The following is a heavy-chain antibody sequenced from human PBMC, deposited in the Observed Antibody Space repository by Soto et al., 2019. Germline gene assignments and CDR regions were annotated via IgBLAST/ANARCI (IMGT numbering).Heavy chain of an antibody. J-gene: IGHJ5*02. CDR1: GAALNSGNYC. Sequence: SETLSLTCSVSGAALNSGNYCWSWIRQVPGKGLEWIGHIYVTGAVDYNPSLRDRITISQDTSERQFSLNLRLVTAADTAVYYCARLRIATNNYKWFDPWGQGTLVTVSS. V-gene: IGHV4-31*03. D-gene: IGHD2-21*01. CDR3: ARLRIATNNYKWFDP. CDR2: IYVTGAV.